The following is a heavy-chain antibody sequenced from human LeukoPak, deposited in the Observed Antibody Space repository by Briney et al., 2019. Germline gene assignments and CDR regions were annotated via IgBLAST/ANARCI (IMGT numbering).Heavy chain of an antibody. CDR2: ISSGSDYI. V-gene: IGHV3-21*01. D-gene: IGHD3-16*01. CDR1: GFSSYS. CDR3: ARDPWGTHAY. J-gene: IGHJ4*02. Sequence: GGSLRLSCAASGFSSYSLNWVRQAPGKGLEWVSSISSGSDYIYYADSVKGRFTISRDNAKNSLYLQMNSRRAEDTAIYYCARDPWGTHAYWGQGTLVTVSS.